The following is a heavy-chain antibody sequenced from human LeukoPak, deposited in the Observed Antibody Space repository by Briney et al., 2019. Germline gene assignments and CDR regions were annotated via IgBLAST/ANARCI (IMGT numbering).Heavy chain of an antibody. CDR3: ARDPRDLVVVPVHL. CDR2: ISTSGNYI. D-gene: IGHD2-2*01. J-gene: IGHJ3*01. Sequence: PGGSLRLSCAASGFTFRSYTMNWVRQAPGKGLEWISSISTSGNYIYYADSVKGRFTISRDNAKNSLYLQMNSLRAEDTAVYYCARDPRDLVVVPVHLWGQGTMVTVSS. V-gene: IGHV3-21*01. CDR1: GFTFRSYT.